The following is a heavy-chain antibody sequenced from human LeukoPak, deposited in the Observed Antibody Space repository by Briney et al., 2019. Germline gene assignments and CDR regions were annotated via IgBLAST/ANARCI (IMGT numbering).Heavy chain of an antibody. CDR3: AKKRDSGDFPRDFAF. Sequence: GGSLRLSCAPFGFTLSMYGMHWVRQTPGKGLEWVAFIRHDGSYQQYADSVKGRFTVSRDNSKDMVYLQMNSLRTEDTAVYYCAKKRDSGDFPRDFAFWGQGTRATASS. V-gene: IGHV3-30*02. CDR1: GFTLSMYG. J-gene: IGHJ4*02. D-gene: IGHD2-21*01. CDR2: IRHDGSYQ.